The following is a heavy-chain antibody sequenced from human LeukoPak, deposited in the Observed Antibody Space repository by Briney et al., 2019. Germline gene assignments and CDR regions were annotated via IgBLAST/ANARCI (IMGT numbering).Heavy chain of an antibody. V-gene: IGHV1-69*05. CDR3: ARLGGYCSSTSCTNFDY. CDR2: IIPIFGTA. CDR1: GGTFSSYA. Sequence: ASVKVSCKASGGTFSSYAISWVRQAPGQGLEWMGGIIPIFGTANYAQKFQGRVTITTDESTSTAYVELSSLRSEDTAVYYCARLGGYCSSTSCTNFDYWGQGTLVTVSS. J-gene: IGHJ4*02. D-gene: IGHD2-2*01.